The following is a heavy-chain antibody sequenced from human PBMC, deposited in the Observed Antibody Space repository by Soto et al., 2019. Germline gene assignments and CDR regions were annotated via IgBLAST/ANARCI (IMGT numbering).Heavy chain of an antibody. J-gene: IGHJ6*02. CDR1: GGSISSGGYY. Sequence: SETLSLTCTVSGGSISSGGYYCRWIRQHPGKGLEWIGYIYYSVSTYYNPSLKSRVTISVDTCKNQLSLKLTCVTAAETAVYYGARRPVVPAAIPPYYYGMEVWGQGTTVTVSS. CDR2: IYYSVST. V-gene: IGHV4-31*03. D-gene: IGHD2-2*01. CDR3: ARRPVVPAAIPPYYYGMEV.